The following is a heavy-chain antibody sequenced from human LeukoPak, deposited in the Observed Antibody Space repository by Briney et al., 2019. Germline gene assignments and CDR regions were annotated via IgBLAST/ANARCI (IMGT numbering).Heavy chain of an antibody. J-gene: IGHJ4*02. D-gene: IGHD6-19*01. V-gene: IGHV3-23*01. Sequence: PGGSLRLSCAASGFSVSSYYMDWVRQAPGKGLEWVSVISSSGGTTYYSDSVKGRFIISRDNSKNTLYLQMNSLRAEDTAVYYCAKAGIAVPATPEYCGQGTQVTVSS. CDR1: GFSVSSYY. CDR2: ISSSGGTT. CDR3: AKAGIAVPATPEY.